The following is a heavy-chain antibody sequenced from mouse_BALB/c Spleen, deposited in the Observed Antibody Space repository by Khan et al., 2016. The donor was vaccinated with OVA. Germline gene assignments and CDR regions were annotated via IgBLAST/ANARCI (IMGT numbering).Heavy chain of an antibody. CDR2: ISSGSSSI. CDR1: GFTFSRFG. V-gene: IGHV5-17*02. D-gene: IGHD4-1*01. CDR3: ARDSNIDY. J-gene: IGHJ2*01. Sequence: EVELVESGGGLVQPGGSRKLSCAAPGFTFSRFGMHWVRQAPEKGLEWVAYISSGSSSIYYADTVKGRFTISRDKPKNTLFLQMTSLRTEDTAMYYCARDSNIDYWGQGTTLTVSS.